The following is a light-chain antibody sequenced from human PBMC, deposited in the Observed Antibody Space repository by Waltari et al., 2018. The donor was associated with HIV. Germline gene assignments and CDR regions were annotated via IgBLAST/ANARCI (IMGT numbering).Light chain of an antibody. CDR3: MQALQTPT. CDR2: LGS. Sequence: DIVMTPSPPSLPVTPGETASISCRSSQSLLHSNGYNYLDWYLQKPGQSLQLLIYLGSNRASGVPDRFSGSGSGTDFTLKISRVEAEDVGVYYCMQALQTPTFGGGTKVEIK. CDR1: QSLLHSNGYNY. V-gene: IGKV2-28*01. J-gene: IGKJ4*01.